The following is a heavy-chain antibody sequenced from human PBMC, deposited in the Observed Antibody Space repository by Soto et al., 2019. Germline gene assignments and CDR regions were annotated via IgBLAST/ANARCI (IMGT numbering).Heavy chain of an antibody. CDR2: IIPIFGTA. CDR3: ARDRVVRGVVEDYYYGMDV. CDR1: GGTFSSYG. Sequence: SVKVSCKASGGTFSSYGTSWVLQAPGQGLEWMGGIIPIFGTANYAQNFQGRVTITADESTSTAYMELSSLRSEDTAVYYCARDRVVRGVVEDYYYGMDVWGQGTTVTVSS. J-gene: IGHJ6*02. V-gene: IGHV1-69*13. D-gene: IGHD3-10*01.